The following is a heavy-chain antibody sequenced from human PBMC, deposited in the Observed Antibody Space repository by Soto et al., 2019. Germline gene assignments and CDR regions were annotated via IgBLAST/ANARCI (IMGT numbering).Heavy chain of an antibody. V-gene: IGHV3-23*01. J-gene: IGHJ3*02. CDR3: ATKGYCSSTSCYAYRAFDI. CDR2: ISGSGGST. D-gene: IGHD2-2*01. Sequence: GGSLRLSCAASGFTFSSYAMSWVRQAPGKGLEWVSAISGSGGSTYYADSVKGRFTISRDNSKNTLYLQMNSLRAEDTAVYYCATKGYCSSTSCYAYRAFDIWGQGTMVTVSS. CDR1: GFTFSSYA.